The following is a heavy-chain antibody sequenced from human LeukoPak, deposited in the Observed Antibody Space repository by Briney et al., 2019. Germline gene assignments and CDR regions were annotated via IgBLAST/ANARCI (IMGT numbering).Heavy chain of an antibody. CDR2: IRYDGSSK. CDR3: AKESHNYYYYHMDA. Sequence: GGSLRLSCAASRFNFSTYGMHWVRQTPGRGLEWVAFIRYDGSSKYNTDSVKGRFTVSRDNPKNTLYLQMNSLRAEDTALYYCAKESHNYYYYHMDAWGKGTTVTVSS. J-gene: IGHJ6*03. V-gene: IGHV3-30*02. CDR1: RFNFSTYG.